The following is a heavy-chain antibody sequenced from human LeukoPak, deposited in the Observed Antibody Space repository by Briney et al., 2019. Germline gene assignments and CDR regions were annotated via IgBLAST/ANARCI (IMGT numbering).Heavy chain of an antibody. D-gene: IGHD6-19*01. V-gene: IGHV4-39*07. CDR2: IYYSGST. J-gene: IGHJ4*02. CDR3: ARNREQWYFDY. Sequence: KPSETLSLTCTVSGGSISSSSYYWGWIRQPPGKGLEWIGSIYYSGSTYYNPSLKSRVTISVDTSKNQFSLKLSSVTAADTAVYYCARNREQWYFDYWGQGTLVTVSS. CDR1: GGSISSSSYY.